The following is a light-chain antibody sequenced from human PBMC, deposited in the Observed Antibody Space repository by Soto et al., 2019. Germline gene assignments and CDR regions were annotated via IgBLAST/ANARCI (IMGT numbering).Light chain of an antibody. Sequence: QSVLTQPPSASGSPGRSVTISCTGTSSDIGGYNYVSWYQQHPGKAPKLMIYEVNKRPSGVPDRFSGSKSGNTASLTVSGLQAEDEADYYCASHAGRKNIIFGGGTKL. V-gene: IGLV2-8*01. CDR1: SSDIGGYNY. J-gene: IGLJ2*01. CDR2: EVN. CDR3: ASHAGRKNII.